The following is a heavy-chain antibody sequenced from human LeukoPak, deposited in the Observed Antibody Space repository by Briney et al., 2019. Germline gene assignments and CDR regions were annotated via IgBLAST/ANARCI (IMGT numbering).Heavy chain of an antibody. J-gene: IGHJ6*03. CDR1: GGSFSDYY. V-gene: IGHV4-34*01. CDR2: INPSGST. CDR3: ARVGYSYVINDWSRTGLGAYPTKYYYHMDV. Sequence: SSETLSLTCAVYGGSFSDYYWSWLRQPPGKGLEWIGEINPSGSTNYSPSLKSRVTISVVTSKNQFSLKLSSVAAADPAVYFCARVGYSYVINDWSRTGLGAYPTKYYYHMDVWDKGTTVTVSS. D-gene: IGHD5-18*01.